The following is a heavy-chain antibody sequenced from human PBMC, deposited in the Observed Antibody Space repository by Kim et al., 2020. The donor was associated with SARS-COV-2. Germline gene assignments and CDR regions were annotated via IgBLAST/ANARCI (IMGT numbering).Heavy chain of an antibody. J-gene: IGHJ6*03. CDR3: ARGLWVVPAAMGEKAGGGYYYYMDV. CDR1: GGSISSYY. Sequence: SETLSLTCTVSGGSISSYYWSWIRQPPGKGLEWIGYIYYSGSTNYNPSLKSRVTISVDTSKNQFSLKLSSVTAADTAVYYCARGLWVVPAAMGEKAGGGYYYYMDVWGKGTTVTVSS. CDR2: IYYSGST. D-gene: IGHD2-2*01. V-gene: IGHV4-59*01.